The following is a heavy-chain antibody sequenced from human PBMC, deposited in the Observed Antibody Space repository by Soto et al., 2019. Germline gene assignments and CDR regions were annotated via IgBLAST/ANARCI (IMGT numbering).Heavy chain of an antibody. J-gene: IGHJ1*01. CDR1: GFTFSGSA. Sequence: GGSLRLSCAASGFTFSGSAMHWVRQASGKGLEWVGRIRSKANSYATAYAASVKGRFTISRDDSKNTAYLQMNSLKTEDTAVYYCTPGQVAGTEYFQHWGQGTLVTVSS. CDR2: IRSKANSYAT. D-gene: IGHD6-19*01. CDR3: TPGQVAGTEYFQH. V-gene: IGHV3-73*01.